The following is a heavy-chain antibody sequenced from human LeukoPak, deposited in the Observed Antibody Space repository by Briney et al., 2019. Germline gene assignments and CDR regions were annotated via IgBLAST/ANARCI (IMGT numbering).Heavy chain of an antibody. CDR1: GYTFTAYY. V-gene: IGHV1-2*02. J-gene: IGHJ4*02. CDR3: AREGDSRMVDFDY. Sequence: ASVKVSCKPSGYTFTAYYIYWVRQAPGQGLEWVGFIHPNSGATNYAPKFQGRVTMARDTSISTAYMELSRLTSDDTAMYYCAREGDSRMVDFDYWGQGTLVTVS. D-gene: IGHD3-10*01. CDR2: IHPNSGAT.